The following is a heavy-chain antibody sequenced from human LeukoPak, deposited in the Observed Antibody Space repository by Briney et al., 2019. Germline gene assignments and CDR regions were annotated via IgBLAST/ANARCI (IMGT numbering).Heavy chain of an antibody. CDR2: ISAYNVNT. Sequence: ASVKVSCKASGYTFTSYGIIWVRQAPGQRLEGMGGISAYNVNTNYAQKLQGRVPMTTDTSTSTAYMELRSLRSDDTAVYYCARGAVSGATSDYWGQGTLVTVSS. J-gene: IGHJ4*02. V-gene: IGHV1-18*01. CDR3: ARGAVSGATSDY. D-gene: IGHD1-26*01. CDR1: GYTFTSYG.